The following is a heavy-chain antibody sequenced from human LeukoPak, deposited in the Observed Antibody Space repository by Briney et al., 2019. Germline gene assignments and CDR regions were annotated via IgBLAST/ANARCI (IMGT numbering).Heavy chain of an antibody. CDR2: INPSGGST. CDR3: ARAAESNAFDI. CDR1: GYTFTSYS. J-gene: IGHJ3*02. Sequence: ASVKVYCKASGYTFTSYSMHWVRQAPGQGLEWMGIINPSGGSTSYAQKFQGRVTMTRDTSTSTVYMELSSLRSEDTAVYYCARAAESNAFDIWGQGTMVTVPS. V-gene: IGHV1-46*01.